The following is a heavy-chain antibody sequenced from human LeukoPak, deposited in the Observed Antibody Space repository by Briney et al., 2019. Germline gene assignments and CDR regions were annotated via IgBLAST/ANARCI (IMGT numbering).Heavy chain of an antibody. CDR3: ARFYVVAATGDWYFDL. CDR1: GGSISSSNW. Sequence: SGTLSLTCAVSGGSISSSNWWSWVRQPPGKGLEWIGEIYHSGSTNYNPSLKSRVTISVDKSKNQFSLKLSSVTAADTAVYYCARFYVVAATGDWYFDLWGRGTLVTVSS. V-gene: IGHV4-4*02. D-gene: IGHD2-15*01. CDR2: IYHSGST. J-gene: IGHJ2*01.